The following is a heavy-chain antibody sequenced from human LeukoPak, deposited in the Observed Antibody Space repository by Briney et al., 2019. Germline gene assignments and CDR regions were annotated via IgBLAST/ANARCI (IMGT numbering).Heavy chain of an antibody. D-gene: IGHD6-6*01. J-gene: IGHJ4*02. CDR1: GFSFRDYY. V-gene: IGHV3-11*01. CDR3: ARDGWTARPPLVDY. CDR2: ISSSGSTI. Sequence: PGGSLRLSCAASGFSFRDYYMSWIRQAPGKGLEWVSYISSSGSTIYYADSVKGRFTTSRDNAKNSLYLQMNSLRAEDTAVYYCARDGWTARPPLVDYWGQGTLVTVSS.